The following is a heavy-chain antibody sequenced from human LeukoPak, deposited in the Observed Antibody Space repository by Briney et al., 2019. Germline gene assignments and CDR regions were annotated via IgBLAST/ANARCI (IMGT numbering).Heavy chain of an antibody. J-gene: IGHJ5*02. CDR2: ISSDGSST. Sequence: GGSLRLSCAASGFTFSSYWMHWVRQAPGKGLVWVSRISSDGSSTSYADPVKGRFTISRDNAKNTLYLQMNSLRAEDTAVYYCARVSSWYHGLVAWGQGTLVTVSS. CDR1: GFTFSSYW. D-gene: IGHD6-13*01. CDR3: ARVSSWYHGLVA. V-gene: IGHV3-74*01.